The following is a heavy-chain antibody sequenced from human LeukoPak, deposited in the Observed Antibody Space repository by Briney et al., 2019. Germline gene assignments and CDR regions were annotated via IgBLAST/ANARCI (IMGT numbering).Heavy chain of an antibody. V-gene: IGHV3-30-3*01. CDR1: GFTFSSYA. CDR2: ISYDGSNK. D-gene: IGHD3-3*01. Sequence: GRSLILSCAASGFTFSSYAMHWVRQAPGKGLEWVAVISYDGSNKYYADSVKGRFTISRDNSKNTLYLQMNSLRAEDTAVYYCARGSRHDGFWSGYFTLPDYWGQGTLVTVSS. J-gene: IGHJ4*02. CDR3: ARGSRHDGFWSGYFTLPDY.